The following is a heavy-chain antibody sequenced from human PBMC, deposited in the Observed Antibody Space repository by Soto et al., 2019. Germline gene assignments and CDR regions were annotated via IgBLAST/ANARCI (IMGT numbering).Heavy chain of an antibody. Sequence: TGGSLRLSCAASGFTFSSYGMHWVRQAPGKGLEWVAVISYDGSNKYYADSVKGRFTISRDNSKNTLYLQMNSLRAEDTAVYYCAKVGYSSSWYPYGMDVWGQGTTVTVSS. J-gene: IGHJ6*02. CDR3: AKVGYSSSWYPYGMDV. V-gene: IGHV3-30*18. D-gene: IGHD6-13*01. CDR1: GFTFSSYG. CDR2: ISYDGSNK.